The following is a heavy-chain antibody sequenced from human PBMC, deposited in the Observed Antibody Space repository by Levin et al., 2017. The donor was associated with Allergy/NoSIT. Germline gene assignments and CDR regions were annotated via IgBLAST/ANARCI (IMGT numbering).Heavy chain of an antibody. Sequence: GGSLRLSCAASGFTFSSSWMNWVRQAPGKGLEWVANIKQDGSEKYYVDSVKGRFSVSRDNAENSLYLQMNSLRAEDTAVYYCARGNSYMWLGKLNYAFDIWGQGTMVTVSS. V-gene: IGHV3-7*04. CDR1: GFTFSSSW. CDR2: IKQDGSEK. J-gene: IGHJ3*02. CDR3: ARGNSYMWLGKLNYAFDI. D-gene: IGHD3-10*01.